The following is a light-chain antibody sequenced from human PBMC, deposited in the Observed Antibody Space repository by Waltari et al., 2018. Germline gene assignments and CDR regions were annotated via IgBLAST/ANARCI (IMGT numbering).Light chain of an antibody. CDR3: QQYSTWFYT. Sequence: IVLTQSPATLSVSPGGSATLTCRARQTVTKNLDGYQETPGQSPRLLIHYAATRATGIAARFSASGSGRQFTLTISRLQSEDVAIYYCQQYSTWFYTFGQGTKLEI. J-gene: IGKJ2*01. CDR2: YAA. V-gene: IGKV3D-15*01. CDR1: QTVTKN.